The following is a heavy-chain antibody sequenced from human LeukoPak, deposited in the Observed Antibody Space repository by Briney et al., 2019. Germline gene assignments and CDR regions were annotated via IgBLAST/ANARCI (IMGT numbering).Heavy chain of an antibody. CDR2: IWYDGSNK. CDR3: ARDHTPSGSYYDYYYYYGMDV. CDR1: GFTFSSYG. J-gene: IGHJ6*02. D-gene: IGHD1-26*01. V-gene: IGHV3-33*01. Sequence: GRSLRLSCAASGFTFSSYGMHWVRQAPGKGLEWVAVIWYDGSNKYYADSVKGRFTISRDNSKNTLYLQMNSLRAEDTAVYYCARDHTPSGSYYDYYYYYGMDVWGQGTTVTVSS.